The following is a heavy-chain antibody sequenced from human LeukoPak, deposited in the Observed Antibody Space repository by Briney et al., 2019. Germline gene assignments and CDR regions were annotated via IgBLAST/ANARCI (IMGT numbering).Heavy chain of an antibody. CDR1: GFTFSNFA. D-gene: IGHD2-21*02. CDR3: SRDSHGDDAFDI. Sequence: PGGSLRLSCTASGFTFSNFAMSWVRQAPGKGLEWVGFTRSKTYSGTPEYAASVKGRVTISRDDSKSIAYLQINSLKTEDTAVYYCSRDSHGDDAFDIWGQGTLVTVSS. V-gene: IGHV3-49*04. J-gene: IGHJ3*02. CDR2: TRSKTYSGTP.